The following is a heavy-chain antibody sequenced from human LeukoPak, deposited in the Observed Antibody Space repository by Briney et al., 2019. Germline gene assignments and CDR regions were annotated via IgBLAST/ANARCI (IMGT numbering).Heavy chain of an antibody. V-gene: IGHV3-23*01. CDR3: AKLLRGVVVPYYDY. CDR2: ISGSGSSS. J-gene: IGHJ4*02. Sequence: PGGSLRLSCGASGFTFSSNGMSWVRQAPGKGLEWVSAISGSGSSSYYAGSVEGRFTISRDNSKNTLYLQMNSLRAEDTAVYYCAKLLRGVVVPYYDYWGQGTLVTVSS. D-gene: IGHD3-10*01. CDR1: GFTFSSNG.